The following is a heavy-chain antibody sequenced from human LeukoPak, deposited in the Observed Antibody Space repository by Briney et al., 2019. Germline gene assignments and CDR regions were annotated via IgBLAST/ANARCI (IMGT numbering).Heavy chain of an antibody. CDR1: GYTFSSSY. J-gene: IGHJ6*02. V-gene: IGHV1-46*01. CDR3: ARGCRVVPGVHNVGMTSYYNGMDV. D-gene: IGHD2-2*01. Sequence: ASVKVSCKPSGYTFSSSYIHWVRQAPGQGLEWMGIINPSGGDTSYAQKFQGRVTTTRDPSTSTVYMEVVSLRPEDTAVYYCARGCRVVPGVHNVGMTSYYNGMDVWGQGTTVTVSS. CDR2: INPSGGDT.